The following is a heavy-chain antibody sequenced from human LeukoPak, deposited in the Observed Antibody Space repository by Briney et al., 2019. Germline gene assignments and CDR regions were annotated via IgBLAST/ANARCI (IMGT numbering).Heavy chain of an antibody. J-gene: IGHJ4*02. Sequence: GGSLRLSCAASGFTFDDYGMSWVRQAPGKGLEWVSGINWNGGSTGYADSVKGRFTISRDNAKNSLYLQMNSLKAEDTALYYCARDGKCSGGSCFDYWGQGTLVTVSS. CDR3: ARDGKCSGGSCFDY. CDR1: GFTFDDYG. V-gene: IGHV3-20*04. CDR2: INWNGGST. D-gene: IGHD2-15*01.